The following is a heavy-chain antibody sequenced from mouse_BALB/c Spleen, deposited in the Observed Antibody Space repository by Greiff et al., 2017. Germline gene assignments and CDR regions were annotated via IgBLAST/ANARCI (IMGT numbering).Heavy chain of an antibody. CDR2: ISYSGST. V-gene: IGHV3-2*02. D-gene: IGHD1-1*01. J-gene: IGHJ3*01. CDR1: GYSITSDYA. CDR3: ARSEYYGSSYRFAY. Sequence: EVQLQQSGPGLVKPSQSLSLTCTVTGYSITSDYAWNWIRQFPGNKLEWMGYISYSGSTSYNPSLKSRISITRDTSKNQFFLQLNSVTTEDTATYYCARSEYYGSSYRFAYWGQGTLVTVSA.